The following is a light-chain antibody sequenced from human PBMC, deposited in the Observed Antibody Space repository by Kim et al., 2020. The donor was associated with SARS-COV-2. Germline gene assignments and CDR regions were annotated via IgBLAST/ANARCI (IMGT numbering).Light chain of an antibody. V-gene: IGKV4-1*01. J-gene: IGKJ1*01. Sequence: ATINCKSSQSVYDSSTNKSYLAWYQQKPGQPPKLLIYWASTRESGVPDRFSGSGSGTDFTLTISSLQAEDVAVYYCQQYYSTPRTFGQGTKVDIK. CDR2: WAS. CDR1: QSVYDSSTNKSY. CDR3: QQYYSTPRT.